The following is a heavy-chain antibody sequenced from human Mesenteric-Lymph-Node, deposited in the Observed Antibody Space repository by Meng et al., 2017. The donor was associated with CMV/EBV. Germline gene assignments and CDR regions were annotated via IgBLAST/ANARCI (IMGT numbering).Heavy chain of an antibody. CDR1: GYTFTSYG. Sequence: ASVKVSCKASGYTFTSYGISRVRQAPGQGLEWMGWINAYNGNTNYAQKLQGRVTMTTDTSTSTAYMELRSLRSDNTAVYYRARRIIVRADWGGALDYWGQGTMVTVSS. J-gene: IGHJ4*02. CDR2: INAYNGNT. D-gene: IGHD1-26*01. V-gene: IGHV1-18*04. CDR3: ARRIIVRADWGGALDY.